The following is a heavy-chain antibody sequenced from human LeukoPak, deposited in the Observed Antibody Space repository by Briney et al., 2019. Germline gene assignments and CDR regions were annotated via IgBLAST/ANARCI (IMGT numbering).Heavy chain of an antibody. V-gene: IGHV5-51*01. CDR3: ARHGFDDYVWGSYRYYYYYMDV. D-gene: IGHD3-16*02. CDR2: IHPGDSDT. CDR1: GYSFTSYW. Sequence: GESLKISCKGSGYSFTSYWIGWVRQMPGKGLEWMGIIHPGDSDTRYSPSFQGQVTISADKSISTAYLQWSSLKASDTAMYYCARHGFDDYVWGSYRYYYYYMDVWGKGTTVTISS. J-gene: IGHJ6*03.